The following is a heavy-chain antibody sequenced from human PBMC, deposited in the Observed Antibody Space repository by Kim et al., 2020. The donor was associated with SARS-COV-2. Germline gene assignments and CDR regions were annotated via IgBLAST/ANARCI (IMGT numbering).Heavy chain of an antibody. Sequence: NKNYSQKVRGKVTINRDTTASTAYMELSSLRSEDTAVYYCAGGSGWAFDYWGQGTLVTVAS. CDR3: AGGSGWAFDY. J-gene: IGHJ4*02. CDR2: NK. V-gene: IGHV1-3*01. D-gene: IGHD6-19*01.